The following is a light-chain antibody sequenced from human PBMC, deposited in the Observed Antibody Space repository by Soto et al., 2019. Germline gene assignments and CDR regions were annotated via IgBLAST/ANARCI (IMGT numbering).Light chain of an antibody. Sequence: DIQMTQSPSSLSASVGARATTTGRASQGISNYLAWYQQKPGKVPKLLIYAASTLQSGVPSRFSGSGSGTDFTLTISSLQPEDVATYYCQKYNSAPLTFGGGTKVDI. J-gene: IGKJ4*01. CDR3: QKYNSAPLT. CDR1: QGISNY. V-gene: IGKV1-27*01. CDR2: AAS.